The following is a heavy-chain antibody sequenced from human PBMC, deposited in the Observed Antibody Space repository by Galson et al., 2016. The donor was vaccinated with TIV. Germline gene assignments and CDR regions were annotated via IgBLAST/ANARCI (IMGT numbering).Heavy chain of an antibody. Sequence: SLRLSCATSGFTFSSYGIHWVRQAPGKGLEWVAFIRYDGSNKYYADSVKGRFTISRDNSKNTVYLQMNGLRDEDTALYCCAKDSTTTLYYMDVWGKGTTVTVSS. CDR3: AKDSTTTLYYMDV. V-gene: IGHV3-30*02. D-gene: IGHD4-17*01. CDR2: IRYDGSNK. J-gene: IGHJ6*03. CDR1: GFTFSSYG.